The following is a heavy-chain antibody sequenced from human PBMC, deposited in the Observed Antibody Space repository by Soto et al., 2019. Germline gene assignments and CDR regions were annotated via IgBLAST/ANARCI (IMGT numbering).Heavy chain of an antibody. CDR2: ISSSSDYI. V-gene: IGHV3-21*01. CDR3: ATCSSSWYRFDY. J-gene: IGHJ4*02. CDR1: GFAFSSYN. Sequence: GGSLRLSCAGCGFAFSSYNMNWVRQAPGKGLEWVTSISSSSDYIYYADSVKGRFTISRDNAKNSLYLQMNSLRAEDTAVYYCATCSSSWYRFDYWGQGTLVTVSS. D-gene: IGHD6-13*01.